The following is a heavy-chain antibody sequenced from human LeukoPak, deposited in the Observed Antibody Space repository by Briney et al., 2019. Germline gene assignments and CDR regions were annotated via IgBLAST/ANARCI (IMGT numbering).Heavy chain of an antibody. CDR2: IYYSGST. V-gene: IGHV4-59*01. CDR1: GGSISSYY. Sequence: PSETLSLTCTVSGGSISSYYWSWIRQPPGKGLEWIGYIYYSGSTNYNPSLKSRVTISVDTSKNQFSLKLSSVTAADTAVYYCAREGHPTPHDAFDIWGQGTMVTVSS. CDR3: AREGHPTPHDAFDI. J-gene: IGHJ3*02.